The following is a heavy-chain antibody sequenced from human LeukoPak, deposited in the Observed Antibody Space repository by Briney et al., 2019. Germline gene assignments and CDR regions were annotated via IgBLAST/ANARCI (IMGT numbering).Heavy chain of an antibody. D-gene: IGHD3-22*01. J-gene: IGHJ4*02. CDR1: GFTFSRFG. CDR3: AKSFYYDSSCYSDY. V-gene: IGHV3-30*02. CDR2: IRFDGRNQ. Sequence: GGSLRLSCVASGFTFSRFGIHWVRQAPGKGLEWVAYIRFDGRNQYYGDSVKGRFTISRDNSNNTLYLQMNSLRPEDTAVYYCAKSFYYDSSCYSDYWGQGPLIIVSS.